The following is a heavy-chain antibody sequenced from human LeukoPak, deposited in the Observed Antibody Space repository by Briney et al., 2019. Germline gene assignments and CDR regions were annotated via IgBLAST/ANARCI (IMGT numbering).Heavy chain of an antibody. J-gene: IGHJ5*02. CDR2: IYFSGTT. Sequence: SETLSLTCTVSGGSISSSSYYWGWIRQPPGKGLEWIGYIYFSGTTYYNPSLKSRVTISLDTSKDQFSLKLSSVTAADTAVYYCAREDGLGNWFDPWGQGTLVTVSS. CDR3: AREDGLGNWFDP. D-gene: IGHD3-10*01. CDR1: GGSISSSSYY. V-gene: IGHV4-39*07.